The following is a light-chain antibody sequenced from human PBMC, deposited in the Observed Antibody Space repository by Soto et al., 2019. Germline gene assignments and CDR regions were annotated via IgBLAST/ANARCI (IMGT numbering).Light chain of an antibody. CDR2: GTY. CDR3: QPYGSSLFT. V-gene: IGKV3-20*01. J-gene: IGKJ3*01. CDR1: QRVSSNY. Sequence: EIELTQSPGTLSLSPGESATLSCRASQRVSSNYLALYQHKPGQAPRVIIYGTYIRASGVTERFSGGGSGTDFTLTITRLEPEDVAVYYCQPYGSSLFTFGPGTKVDFK.